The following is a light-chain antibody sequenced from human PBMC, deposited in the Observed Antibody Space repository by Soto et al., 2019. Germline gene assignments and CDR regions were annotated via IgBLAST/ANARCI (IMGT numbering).Light chain of an antibody. V-gene: IGLV1-40*01. Sequence: QSVLTQPPSVSGAPGQRVTIACTGSSSNIGAGYDVHWYQQLPGTAPKLLISGNSNRPSGVPDRFSGSKSGTSASLAIPGLQAEDEADYYCQSSDSSLSGWVFGGGTKLTV. CDR2: GNS. CDR1: SSNIGAGYD. CDR3: QSSDSSLSGWV. J-gene: IGLJ3*02.